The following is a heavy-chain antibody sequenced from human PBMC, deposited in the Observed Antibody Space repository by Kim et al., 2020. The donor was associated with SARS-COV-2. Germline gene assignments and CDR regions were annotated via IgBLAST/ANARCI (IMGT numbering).Heavy chain of an antibody. CDR2: INPSGGST. CDR1: GYTFTSYY. V-gene: IGHV1-46*01. Sequence: ASVKVSCKASGYTFTSYYMHWVRQAPGQGLEWMGIINPSGGSTSYAQKFQGRVTMTRDTSTSTVYMELSSLRSEDTAVYYCARGGMQDYYDSSGSDYWGQGTLVTVSS. J-gene: IGHJ4*02. D-gene: IGHD3-22*01. CDR3: ARGGMQDYYDSSGSDY.